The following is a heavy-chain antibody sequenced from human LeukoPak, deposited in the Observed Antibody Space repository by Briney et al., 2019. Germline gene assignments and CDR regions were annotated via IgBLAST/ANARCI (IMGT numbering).Heavy chain of an antibody. Sequence: GESLKISCKGSGFTFTTYWIGWVRQMPGKGLEWMGIVYPGDSDTRYSPSSQGQVTISADKSISTAYLQWSSLKASDTAMYYCARRFLGDDFEIWGQGTMVTVSS. D-gene: IGHD7-27*01. CDR2: VYPGDSDT. J-gene: IGHJ3*02. V-gene: IGHV5-51*01. CDR3: ARRFLGDDFEI. CDR1: GFTFTTYW.